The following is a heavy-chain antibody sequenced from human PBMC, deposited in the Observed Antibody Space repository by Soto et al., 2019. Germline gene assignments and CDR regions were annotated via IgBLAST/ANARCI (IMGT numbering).Heavy chain of an antibody. V-gene: IGHV1-8*01. CDR3: AKAHSIHWVSSLSELYFDI. J-gene: IGHJ2*01. CDR1: GYTFTSYD. CDR2: MNANSGNT. D-gene: IGHD3-9*01. Sequence: QVQLVQSGAEVKKPGASVKVSCKASGYTFTSYDINWVRQATGQGLEWMGWMNANSGNTGYAQKFQGRVTMTRNTSISTSYREVSMLRSEDTAVYSCAKAHSIHWVSSLSELYFDIWGRGTLVTVSS.